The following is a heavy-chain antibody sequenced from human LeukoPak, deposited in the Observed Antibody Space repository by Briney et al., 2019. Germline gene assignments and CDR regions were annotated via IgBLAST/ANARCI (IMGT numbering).Heavy chain of an antibody. CDR1: GFIVSSNY. Sequence: GGSLRLSCAASGFIVSSNYMNWVRQAPGKGLEWVSVIYSGGSTYYADSVKGRFTVFRHNSKNTLFLQMNSLRAEDTAVYYCAGIVGATDAFDIWGQRTVVAV. CDR2: IYSGGST. D-gene: IGHD1-26*01. J-gene: IGHJ3*02. CDR3: AGIVGATDAFDI. V-gene: IGHV3-53*04.